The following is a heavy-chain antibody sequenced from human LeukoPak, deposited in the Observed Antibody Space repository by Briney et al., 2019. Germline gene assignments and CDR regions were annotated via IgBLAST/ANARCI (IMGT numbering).Heavy chain of an antibody. CDR2: IYVSGST. CDR1: GASINSYY. V-gene: IGHV4-59*01. J-gene: IGHJ4*02. Sequence: SETLSLTCTVSGASINSYYWSWIRQPPGKGLEWIGCIYVSGSTDYNPSLKSRVTISVDTSKNQFSLKLTSVTAADTAMYYCARTSSSWLWGQGTLVTVSS. D-gene: IGHD6-13*01. CDR3: ARTSSSWL.